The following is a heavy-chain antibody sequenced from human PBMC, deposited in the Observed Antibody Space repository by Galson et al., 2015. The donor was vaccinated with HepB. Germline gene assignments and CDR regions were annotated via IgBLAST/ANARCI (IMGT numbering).Heavy chain of an antibody. Sequence: CAISGDSVSSNSAAWNWIRQSPSRGLEWLGRTYYRSKWYNDYAVSVKSRITINPDTSKNQFSLQLNSVTPEDTAVYYCAREAGVLWFGELFGYYYGMDVWGQGTTVTVSS. CDR1: GDSVSSNSAA. J-gene: IGHJ6*02. CDR2: TYYRSKWYN. CDR3: AREAGVLWFGELFGYYYGMDV. V-gene: IGHV6-1*01. D-gene: IGHD3-10*01.